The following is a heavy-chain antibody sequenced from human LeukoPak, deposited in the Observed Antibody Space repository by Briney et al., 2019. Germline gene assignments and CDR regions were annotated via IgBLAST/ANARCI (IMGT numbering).Heavy chain of an antibody. Sequence: GGSLRLSCEASGFTFNTYSMNWARQALGKGLEWVSSIDSSGGYMFYADSVKGRFIISRDNAKDSLYLQMNSLRVENTAVYYCLRGDRRDYWGQGTLVTVSS. V-gene: IGHV3-21*06. CDR3: LRGDRRDY. CDR1: GFTFNTYS. CDR2: IDSSGGYM. J-gene: IGHJ4*02.